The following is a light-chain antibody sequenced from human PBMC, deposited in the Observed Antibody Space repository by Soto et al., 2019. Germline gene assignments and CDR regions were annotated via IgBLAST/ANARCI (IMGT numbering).Light chain of an antibody. Sequence: DIPMTQSPSSVSASVGDRVTITCRASQGVSSWLAWYQQKPGKTPSLLIYRASSLQSGVPSRFSGSGSGTDFTLTISSLQPEDFATYYCQQADRLPLTFGGGTKVEMK. CDR3: QQADRLPLT. J-gene: IGKJ4*01. V-gene: IGKV1D-12*01. CDR2: RAS. CDR1: QGVSSW.